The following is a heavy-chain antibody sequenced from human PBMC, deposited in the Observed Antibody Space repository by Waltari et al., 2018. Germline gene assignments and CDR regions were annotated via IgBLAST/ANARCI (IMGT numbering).Heavy chain of an antibody. V-gene: IGHV4-38-2*01. D-gene: IGHD1-26*01. CDR3: AGHEWGLPGF. Sequence: QVQLQESGPGLVKPSEPLSLPCGVSGYALTSAYWWAWFRQPPGKGLEGIASIHYTGDTQYSPALKSRVTISADKSKNEVSLRLTSVTAADTAVYYCAGHEWGLPGFWGQGTLVTVSS. CDR1: GYALTSAYW. J-gene: IGHJ4*02. CDR2: IHYTGDT.